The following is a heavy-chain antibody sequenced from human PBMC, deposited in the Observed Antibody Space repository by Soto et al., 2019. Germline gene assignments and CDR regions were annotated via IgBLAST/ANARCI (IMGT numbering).Heavy chain of an antibody. V-gene: IGHV4-4*07. CDR3: ARMYNSGFYRPEGDYYFYGMDV. CDR1: GDSIRDYY. D-gene: IGHD5-12*01. Sequence: QVQLQESGPGLVKTSETLSVTCSVSGDSIRDYYWSWIRQPAGKGLEWIGRMYISGSTNYNPSLKSRVNMSADTSVNHLSLTLRSVTAADTAIYYCARMYNSGFYRPEGDYYFYGMDVWGQGTTVTVSS. J-gene: IGHJ6*02. CDR2: MYISGST.